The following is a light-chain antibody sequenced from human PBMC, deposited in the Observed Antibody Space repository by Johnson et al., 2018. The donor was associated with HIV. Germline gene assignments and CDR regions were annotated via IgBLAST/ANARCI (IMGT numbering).Light chain of an antibody. V-gene: IGLV1-51*01. CDR1: SSNIGNNY. J-gene: IGLJ1*01. CDR2: DNN. Sequence: QSVLTQPPSVSAAPGQKVTISCSGSSSNIGNNYVSWYQQLPGTAPKLLIYDNNKRPSGIPDRFSGSKSGTSATLGITGLQTGDEAGYYCGTWDSSLSVLYVCGTGTKVTVL. CDR3: GTWDSSLSVLYV.